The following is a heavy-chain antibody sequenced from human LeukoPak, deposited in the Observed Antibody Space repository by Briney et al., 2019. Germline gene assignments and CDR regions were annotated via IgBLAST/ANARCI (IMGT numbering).Heavy chain of an antibody. CDR2: IYYSGST. CDR3: ERGQGLRYFDWTFPGYYYYGMDV. J-gene: IGHJ6*02. CDR1: GGSISSYY. V-gene: IGHV4-59*01. D-gene: IGHD3-9*01. Sequence: SETLSLTCTVSGGSISSYYWSWIRQPPGKGLEWIGYIYYSGSTNYNPSLKSRVTISVDTSKNQFSLKLSSVTAADTAVYYCERGQGLRYFDWTFPGYYYYGMDVWGQGTTVTVSS.